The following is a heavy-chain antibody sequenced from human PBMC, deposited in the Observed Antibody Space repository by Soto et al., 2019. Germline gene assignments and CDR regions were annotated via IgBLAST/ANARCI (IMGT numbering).Heavy chain of an antibody. CDR3: AKDGWIAARPLPDY. CDR1: GFTFSSYA. J-gene: IGHJ4*02. D-gene: IGHD6-6*01. Sequence: EVQLLESGGGLVQPGGSLRLSCAASGFTFSSYAMSWVRQAPGTGLEWVSAISGSGGSTYYADSVKGRFTISRDNSKNTLYLQLNSLIAEDTAVYDCAKDGWIAARPLPDYWGQGTLVTVSS. V-gene: IGHV3-23*01. CDR2: ISGSGGST.